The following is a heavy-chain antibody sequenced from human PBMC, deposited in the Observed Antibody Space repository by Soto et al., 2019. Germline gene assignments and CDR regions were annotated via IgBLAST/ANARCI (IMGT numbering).Heavy chain of an antibody. J-gene: IGHJ5*02. Sequence: KTSETLSLTCTVSGGSISSSSYYWGWIRQPPGKGLEWIGSIYYSGSTYYNPSLKSRVTISVDTSKNQFSLKLSSVTVADTAVYYCARCPSGGYCSGGSCYRYHWFDPWGQGTLVTVSS. V-gene: IGHV4-39*01. CDR2: IYYSGST. CDR3: ARCPSGGYCSGGSCYRYHWFDP. CDR1: GGSISSSSYY. D-gene: IGHD2-15*01.